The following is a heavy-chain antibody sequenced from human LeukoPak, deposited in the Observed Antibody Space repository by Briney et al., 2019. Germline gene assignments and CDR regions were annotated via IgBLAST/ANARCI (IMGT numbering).Heavy chain of an antibody. CDR2: INSDGSST. D-gene: IGHD3-22*01. CDR3: ARVGYDSSGYQRPFDY. Sequence: GGSLRLSCAASGFTFSSYWMHWVRQAPGKGLVWVSRINSDGSSTSYADSVKGRFTISRDNAKNTLYLQMNSLRAEDTAVYYCARVGYDSSGYQRPFDYWGQGTLVTVSS. J-gene: IGHJ4*02. CDR1: GFTFSSYW. V-gene: IGHV3-74*01.